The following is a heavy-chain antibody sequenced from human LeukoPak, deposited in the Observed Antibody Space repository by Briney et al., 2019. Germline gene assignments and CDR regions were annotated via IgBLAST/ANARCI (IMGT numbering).Heavy chain of an antibody. D-gene: IGHD1-26*01. CDR2: IREDGSEK. CDR1: GFTFTSFS. CDR3: ARGGGSLRP. J-gene: IGHJ5*02. Sequence: GGSLRLSCVASGFTFTSFSMTWVRQAPGKGLEWVAKIREDGSEKYYVDSVRGRFTISRDNAKNLLYLQMNSLRAEDTAVYYCARGGGSLRPWGQGTLVTVSS. V-gene: IGHV3-7*01.